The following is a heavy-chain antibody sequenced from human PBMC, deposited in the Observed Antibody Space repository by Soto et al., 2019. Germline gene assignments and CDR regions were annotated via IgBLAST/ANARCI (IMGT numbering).Heavy chain of an antibody. D-gene: IGHD6-13*01. CDR2: ISYDGGEK. CDR1: GFNFSSYA. Sequence: GGSLRLSCAASGFNFSSYAMHWVRQAPGKGLEWVAVISYDGGEKYYADSVKGRFTISRDNSQNTLYVEMTSLSAEDTAVYYCAREGQPAAGTTPHNWGQGTLVTVSS. V-gene: IGHV3-30*04. J-gene: IGHJ4*02. CDR3: AREGQPAAGTTPHN.